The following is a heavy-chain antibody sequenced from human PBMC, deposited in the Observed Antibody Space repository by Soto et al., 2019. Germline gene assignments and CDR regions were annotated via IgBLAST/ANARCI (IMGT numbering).Heavy chain of an antibody. CDR3: ASGFNSNYGTYFDY. CDR1: GGSISISNFY. Sequence: SETLSLTCSVSGGSISISNFYWGWVRQSPGRGPEWIGSLYSARIAYYNPSLKSRVSISVDTSQNQFSLKLSSVTAADTAVYYCASGFNSNYGTYFDYWGQGTLVTVSS. CDR2: LYSARIA. J-gene: IGHJ4*02. V-gene: IGHV4-39*01. D-gene: IGHD4-4*01.